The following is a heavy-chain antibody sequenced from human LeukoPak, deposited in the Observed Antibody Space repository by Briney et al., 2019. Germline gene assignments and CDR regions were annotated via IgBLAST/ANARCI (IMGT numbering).Heavy chain of an antibody. V-gene: IGHV1-69*05. CDR2: IIPIFGTA. CDR1: GGTFSSYA. CDR3: ATDYYDSSGRFDY. Sequence: SVKVSCKASGGTFSSYAISWVRQAPGQGLEWMGGIIPIFGTANYAQKLQDRVTMTTDTSTSSAYMELRSLRSDDTAVYYCATDYYDSSGRFDYWGQGTLVTVSS. D-gene: IGHD3-22*01. J-gene: IGHJ4*02.